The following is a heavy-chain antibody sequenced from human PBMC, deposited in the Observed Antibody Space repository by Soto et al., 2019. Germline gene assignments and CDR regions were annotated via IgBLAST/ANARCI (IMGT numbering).Heavy chain of an antibody. CDR3: ARSGRFGELLKRPYYYYGMDV. CDR2: IYPGDSDT. V-gene: IGHV5-51*01. CDR1: GYSFTSYW. D-gene: IGHD3-10*01. Sequence: GECLKISCKGSGYSFTSYWIGWVRQMPGKGLEWMGIIYPGDSDTRYSPSFQGQVTISADKSISTAYLQWSSLKASDTAMYYCARSGRFGELLKRPYYYYGMDVWGQGTTVTVSS. J-gene: IGHJ6*02.